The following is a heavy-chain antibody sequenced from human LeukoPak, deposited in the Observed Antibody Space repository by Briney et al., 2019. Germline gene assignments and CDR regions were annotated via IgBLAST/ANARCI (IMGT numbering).Heavy chain of an antibody. J-gene: IGHJ3*02. D-gene: IGHD6-6*01. CDR2: IYHSGST. V-gene: IGHV4-34*01. CDR1: GVSFSGYY. CDR3: AGLPYSSSSYAFDI. Sequence: PSETLSLTCAAYGVSFSGYYWSWIRQPPGKGLEWIGSIYHSGSTYYNPSLKSRVTISVDTSKNQFSLKLSSVTAADTAVYYCAGLPYSSSSYAFDIWGQGTMVTVSS.